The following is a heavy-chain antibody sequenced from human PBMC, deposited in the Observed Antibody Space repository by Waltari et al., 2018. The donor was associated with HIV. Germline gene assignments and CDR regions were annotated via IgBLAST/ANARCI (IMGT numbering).Heavy chain of an antibody. J-gene: IGHJ6*02. V-gene: IGHV1-46*01. D-gene: IGHD5-18*01. CDR3: ARGVPVDTTMGKYYYYAMDV. Sequence: QVQLVQSGAEVKKPGASVKVSCTASGDTFSNSYMNWVRQAPGQGLEWMGIIGPSGGTTNYAQKFQGRVTMTRDTSTSTVYMALSSLRSEDTAIYYCARGVPVDTTMGKYYYYAMDVWGQGTTVTVSS. CDR2: IGPSGGTT. CDR1: GDTFSNSY.